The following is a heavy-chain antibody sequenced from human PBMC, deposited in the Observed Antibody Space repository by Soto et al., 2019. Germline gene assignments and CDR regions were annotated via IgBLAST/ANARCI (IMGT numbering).Heavy chain of an antibody. J-gene: IGHJ6*02. Sequence: QVQLVESGGGLVKPGGSLRLSCAASGFTFSDYYMSWIRQAPGKGLEWVSDISSSGSIIYYADAVKGRFTISRENAKNSLYLQINSLRAEDTAVYYCARVNGYYFYGMDVWGPGTTVTVSS. CDR2: ISSSGSII. V-gene: IGHV3-11*01. D-gene: IGHD3-22*01. CDR3: ARVNGYYFYGMDV. CDR1: GFTFSDYY.